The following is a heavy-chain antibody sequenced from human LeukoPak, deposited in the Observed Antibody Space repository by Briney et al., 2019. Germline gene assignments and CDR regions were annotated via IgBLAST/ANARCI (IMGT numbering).Heavy chain of an antibody. D-gene: IGHD7-27*01. V-gene: IGHV3-7*01. Sequence: PGGSLRLSCAASGFTFTNYWMSWVRQAPGKGLEWVANIKQGGGENNYVDSVKGRFALSRDNVKKSLYLQMNTLRAEDTAVYYCARGGGEFDPWGQGTLVTVSS. CDR1: GFTFTNYW. J-gene: IGHJ5*02. CDR2: IKQGGGEN. CDR3: ARGGGEFDP.